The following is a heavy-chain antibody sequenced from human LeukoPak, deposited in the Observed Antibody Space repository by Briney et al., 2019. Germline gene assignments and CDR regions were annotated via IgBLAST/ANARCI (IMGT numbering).Heavy chain of an antibody. CDR1: GGSFSGYY. Sequence: PETLSLTCAVYGGSFSGYYWSWIRQPPGKGLEWIGEINHSGSTNYNPSLKSRVTISVGTSKNQFSLKLISVTAADTAVYYCARDRAYGDSFFDYWGQGALVTVSS. V-gene: IGHV4-34*01. J-gene: IGHJ4*02. D-gene: IGHD4-17*01. CDR2: INHSGST. CDR3: ARDRAYGDSFFDY.